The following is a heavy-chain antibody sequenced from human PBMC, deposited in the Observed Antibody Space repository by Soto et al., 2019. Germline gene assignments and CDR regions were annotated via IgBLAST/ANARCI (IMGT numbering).Heavy chain of an antibody. Sequence: GESLKISCKGSGYSFSKYWIGWVRQMPGKGLEWMGIIYPGDSDTRYSPSFQGQVTISADKSISTTYLQWSSLKASDTAMYYCARRYCSSRDCPDDALDIWGQGKMVTVS. CDR1: GYSFSKYW. CDR2: IYPGDSDT. J-gene: IGHJ3*02. D-gene: IGHD2-2*01. V-gene: IGHV5-51*01. CDR3: ARRYCSSRDCPDDALDI.